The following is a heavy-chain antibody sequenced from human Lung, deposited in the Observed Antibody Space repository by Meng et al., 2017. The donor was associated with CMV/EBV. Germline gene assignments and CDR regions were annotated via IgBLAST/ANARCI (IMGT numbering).Heavy chain of an antibody. CDR3: ARATGYCSSTSCYTTFYYYYGMDG. CDR1: GGSISSSSYY. V-gene: IGHV4-39*07. CDR2: IYYSGST. D-gene: IGHD2-2*02. Sequence: SXTLSLXCTVSGGSISSSSYYWGWIRQPPGKGLEWIGSIYYSGSTYYNPSLKSRVTISVDTSKNQFSLKLSSVTAADTAVYYCARATGYCSSTSCYTTFYYYYGMDGXGQGXTVTVSS. J-gene: IGHJ6*02.